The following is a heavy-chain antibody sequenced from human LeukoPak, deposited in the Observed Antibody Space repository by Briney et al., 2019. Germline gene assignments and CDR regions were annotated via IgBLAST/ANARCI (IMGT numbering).Heavy chain of an antibody. D-gene: IGHD2-15*01. J-gene: IGHJ2*01. CDR2: INHSGST. V-gene: IGHV4-34*01. Sequence: SETLSLTXAVYGGSFSGYYWSWICQPPGKGLEWIGEINHSGSTNYNPSLKSRVTISVDTSKNQFSLKLSSVTAADTAVYYCARGPSVRSSCHCEHIVVVVAAPDFDLWGRGTLVTVSS. CDR1: GGSFSGYY. CDR3: ARGPSVRSSCHCEHIVVVVAAPDFDL.